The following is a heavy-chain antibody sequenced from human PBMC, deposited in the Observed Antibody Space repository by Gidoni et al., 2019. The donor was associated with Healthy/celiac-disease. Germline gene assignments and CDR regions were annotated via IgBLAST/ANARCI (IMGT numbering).Heavy chain of an antibody. D-gene: IGHD3-10*01. Sequence: EVQLVESGGGLVQPGGSLKLSCAASGFTFSGSAMHWVRQASGKGLEWVGRIRSKADSYATAYAASVKGRFTISRDDSKNTAYLQMNSLKTEDTAVYYCTRQTHRGLYGMDVWGQGTTVTVSS. J-gene: IGHJ6*02. V-gene: IGHV3-73*01. CDR2: IRSKADSYAT. CDR1: GFTFSGSA. CDR3: TRQTHRGLYGMDV.